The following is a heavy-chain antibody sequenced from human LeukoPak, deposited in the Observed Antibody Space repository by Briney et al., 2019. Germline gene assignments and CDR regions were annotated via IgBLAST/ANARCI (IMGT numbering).Heavy chain of an antibody. Sequence: SETLSLTCTVSGGSISGYYWSWIRQPPGKGLEWIGEINHSGSTNYNPSLKSRVTISVDTSKNQFSLKLSSVTAADTAVYYCARGTEYSTSLSYWYFDLWGRGTLVTVSS. CDR2: INHSGST. V-gene: IGHV4-34*01. CDR1: GGSISGYY. CDR3: ARGTEYSTSLSYWYFDL. D-gene: IGHD6-6*01. J-gene: IGHJ2*01.